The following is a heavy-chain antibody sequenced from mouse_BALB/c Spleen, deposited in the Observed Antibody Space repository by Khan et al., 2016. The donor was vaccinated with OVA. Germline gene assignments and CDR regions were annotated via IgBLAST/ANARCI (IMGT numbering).Heavy chain of an antibody. CDR1: GFSLSTYN. Sequence: QVQLKESGPGLVAPSQSLSITCTASGFSLSTYNIHWVRKPPGKGLEWLGMIWAGGGTDYNATLKSRLNTSKDNSKSQVFLKMNSLQTDDTAMYYCARAYYRDDDYDAMDFWGQGTSVTVSS. CDR3: ARAYYRDDDYDAMDF. V-gene: IGHV2-6-4*01. J-gene: IGHJ4*01. CDR2: IWAGGGT. D-gene: IGHD2-14*01.